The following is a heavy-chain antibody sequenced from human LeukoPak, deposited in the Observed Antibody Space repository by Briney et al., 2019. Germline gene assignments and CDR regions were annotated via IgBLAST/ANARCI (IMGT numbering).Heavy chain of an antibody. CDR3: ARDTGTNYYMDV. D-gene: IGHD1-7*01. Sequence: PSETLSLTCTVSGYSISSGYYWGWIRQPPGKGLEWIGSIYHSGSTYYNPSLKSRVTISVDTSKNQFSLKLSSVTAADTAVYYCARDTGTNYYMDVWGKGTTVTVSS. V-gene: IGHV4-38-2*02. CDR2: IYHSGST. J-gene: IGHJ6*03. CDR1: GYSISSGYY.